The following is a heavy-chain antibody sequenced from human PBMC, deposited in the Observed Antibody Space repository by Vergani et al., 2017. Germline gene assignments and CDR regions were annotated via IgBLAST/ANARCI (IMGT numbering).Heavy chain of an antibody. CDR1: GFTLNTYG. D-gene: IGHD3-22*01. V-gene: IGHV3-30*02. CDR2: IRYDGSNK. Sequence: QVQILQSGGGVVQPGGSLRLSCTLSGFTLNTYGIHWVRQAPGKGLEWVSFIRYDGSNKYYADSVKGRFTISRDNSKNTLYLQMNSLRAEDTAVYYCAKDNVPGYYDSSGYCDYWGQGTLVTVSS. J-gene: IGHJ4*02. CDR3: AKDNVPGYYDSSGYCDY.